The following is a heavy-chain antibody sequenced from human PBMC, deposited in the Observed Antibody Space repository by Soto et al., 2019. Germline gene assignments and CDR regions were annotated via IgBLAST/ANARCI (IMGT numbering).Heavy chain of an antibody. CDR3: ARQPRYCIFGCSYFLPALFY. Sequence: SVKVSCKASGGTFSSYAISCLRQAPGQGLEWMGGIIPIFGTANYAQKFQGRVTITADESTSTAYMELSSLRSEDTVFYFCARQPRYCIFGCSYFLPALFYWG. J-gene: IGHJ4*01. D-gene: IGHD2-15*01. V-gene: IGHV1-69*13. CDR2: IIPIFGTA. CDR1: GGTFSSYA.